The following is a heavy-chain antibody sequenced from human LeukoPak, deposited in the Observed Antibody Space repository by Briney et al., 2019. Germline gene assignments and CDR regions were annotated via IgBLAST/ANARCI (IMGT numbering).Heavy chain of an antibody. CDR1: GFTFSSYG. J-gene: IGHJ4*02. Sequence: PGGSLRLSCAASGFTFSSYGMHWVRQAPGKGLEWVAVISYDGSNKYYADSVKGRFTISRDNSKNTLYLQMNGLRPEDTAVYYCAKDRNIVVLLGAMADYWGQGTLVTVSS. CDR3: AKDRNIVVLLGAMADY. V-gene: IGHV3-30*18. D-gene: IGHD2-15*01. CDR2: ISYDGSNK.